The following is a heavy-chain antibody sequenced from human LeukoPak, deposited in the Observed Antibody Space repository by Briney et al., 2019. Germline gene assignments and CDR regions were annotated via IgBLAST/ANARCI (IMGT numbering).Heavy chain of an antibody. Sequence: ASVKVSCKASGYTFTSYDINWVRQATGQGLEWMGWMNPNSGNTGYAQKFQGRVTMTRNTSISTAYMELSSLRSEDTAVYYCARKDYCGGDCYYGMDVWGQGTTVTVSS. CDR2: MNPNSGNT. CDR1: GYTFTSYD. D-gene: IGHD2-21*01. CDR3: ARKDYCGGDCYYGMDV. J-gene: IGHJ6*02. V-gene: IGHV1-8*01.